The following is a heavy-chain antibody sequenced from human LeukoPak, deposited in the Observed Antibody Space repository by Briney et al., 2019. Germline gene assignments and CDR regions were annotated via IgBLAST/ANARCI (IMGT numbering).Heavy chain of an antibody. D-gene: IGHD3-10*01. CDR1: GGSISSSSYY. CDR3: ARLIITMVRGVIYQASWFDP. CDR2: IYYSGST. Sequence: ASETLSPTCTVSGGSISSSSYYWGWNRQPPGKGLEWIGSIYYSGSTYYNPSLKSRVTISVDTSKNQFSLKLSSVTAADTAVYYCARLIITMVRGVIYQASWFDPWGQGTLVTASS. V-gene: IGHV4-39*01. J-gene: IGHJ5*02.